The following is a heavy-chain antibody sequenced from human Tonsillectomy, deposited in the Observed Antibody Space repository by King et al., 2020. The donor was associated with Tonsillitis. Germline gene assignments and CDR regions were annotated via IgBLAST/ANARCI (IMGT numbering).Heavy chain of an antibody. CDR3: ARARTSTRVRGVMRPLGY. CDR1: GYIFTNYG. V-gene: IGHV1-18*01. Sequence: VQLVESGADVKKPGASVNVSCKASGYIFTNYGFSWVRQAPGQGLEWMVWISSYNGVTNYAPEVQGRFTMTTDTSTSTAYTELRSLRSDDTAVYYCARARTSTRVRGVMRPLGYWGQGTLVTVSS. D-gene: IGHD3-10*01. CDR2: ISSYNGVT. J-gene: IGHJ4*02.